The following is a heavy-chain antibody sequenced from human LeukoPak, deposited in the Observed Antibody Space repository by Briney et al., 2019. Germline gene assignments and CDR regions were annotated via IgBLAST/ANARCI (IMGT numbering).Heavy chain of an antibody. CDR3: AKRDSSGYYYYYYMDV. Sequence: GGSLRLSCAASGFTFSNYWMHWVRQAPGKGLVWVSRINTDGRSTSYVDSVKGRFTISRDNSKNTLYLQMNSLRAEDTAVYYCAKRDSSGYYYYYYMDVWGKGTTVTISS. CDR1: GFTFSNYW. J-gene: IGHJ6*03. V-gene: IGHV3-74*01. CDR2: INTDGRST. D-gene: IGHD3-22*01.